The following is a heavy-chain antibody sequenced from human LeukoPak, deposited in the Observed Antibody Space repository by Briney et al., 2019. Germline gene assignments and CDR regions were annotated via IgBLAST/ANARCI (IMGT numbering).Heavy chain of an antibody. CDR1: GGSFSGYY. Sequence: PSETLSLTCAVYGGSFSGYYWSWIRQPPGKGLEWIGEINHSGSTNYNPSLKSRVTISVDTSKNQFSLKLSSVTAADTAVYYCASGPIVGATVAEYYFDYWGQGTLVTVSS. V-gene: IGHV4-34*01. D-gene: IGHD1-26*01. CDR3: ASGPIVGATVAEYYFDY. CDR2: INHSGST. J-gene: IGHJ4*02.